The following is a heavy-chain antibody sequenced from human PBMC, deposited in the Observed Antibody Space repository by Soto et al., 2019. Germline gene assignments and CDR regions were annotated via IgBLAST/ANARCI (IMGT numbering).Heavy chain of an antibody. CDR3: VCARYCSGGSCYSYYYYGMDV. V-gene: IGHV1-24*01. D-gene: IGHD2-15*01. Sequence: ASVKVSCKVSGYTLTELSMHWVRQAPGKGLEWMGGFDPEDGETIYAQKFQGRVTMTEDTSTDTAYMELSSLRSEDTAVYYCVCARYCSGGSCYSYYYYGMDVWGQGTTVTVSS. CDR1: GYTLTELS. J-gene: IGHJ6*02. CDR2: FDPEDGET.